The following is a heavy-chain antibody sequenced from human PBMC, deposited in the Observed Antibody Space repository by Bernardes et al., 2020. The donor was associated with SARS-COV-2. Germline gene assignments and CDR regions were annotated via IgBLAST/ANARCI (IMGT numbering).Heavy chain of an antibody. Sequence: SETLSLTCTVSGGSISSSYYSWGWIRQPPGKGLEWIGSVFYSGSSYYNPSLKSRVTISVDTSKNQFSLKLSSVTAADTALYYCARNDYCDSVGCDPGRIGVSGHPDFWGQGTLVTVSS. V-gene: IGHV4-39*01. J-gene: IGHJ4*02. D-gene: IGHD6-19*01. CDR3: ARNDYCDSVGCDPGRIGVSGHPDF. CDR1: GGSISSSYYS. CDR2: VFYSGSS.